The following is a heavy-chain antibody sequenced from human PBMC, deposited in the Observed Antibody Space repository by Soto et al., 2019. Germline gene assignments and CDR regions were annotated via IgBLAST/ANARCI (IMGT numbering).Heavy chain of an antibody. CDR1: GGSFTSNNW. J-gene: IGHJ4*02. Sequence: SETLSLTCAVSGGSFTSNNWWTWVRQPPGQGLEWIGEIYRTGSTNYTPSLKSRVTISLDKSENQFPLKVTSLTAADTAVYYCASRDPGTSVDYWGQGTLVTVSS. D-gene: IGHD1-7*01. CDR3: ASRDPGTSVDY. V-gene: IGHV4-4*02. CDR2: IYRTGST.